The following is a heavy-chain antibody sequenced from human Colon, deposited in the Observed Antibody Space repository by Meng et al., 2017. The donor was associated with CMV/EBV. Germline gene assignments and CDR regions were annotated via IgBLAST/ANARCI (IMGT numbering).Heavy chain of an antibody. CDR1: GFTFSSYA. CDR2: ISYDGSNK. CDR3: ARDPAGFDY. Sequence: GESLKISCAASGFTFSSYAMNWVRQAPGKGLEWVAVISYDGSNKYYADSVKGRFTISRDNSKNTLYLQMNSLRAEDTAVYYCARDPAGFDYWDQGTLVTVS. V-gene: IGHV3-30-3*01. J-gene: IGHJ4*02.